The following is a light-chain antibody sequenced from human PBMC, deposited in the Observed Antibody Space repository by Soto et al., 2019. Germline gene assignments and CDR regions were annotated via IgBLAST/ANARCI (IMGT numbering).Light chain of an antibody. CDR2: KAY. Sequence: DIQMTQSPSTLSASVGDRVTITCRASQSINNCLAWYQQKPGKAPKVLIYKAYSLESGVPSRFSGSGSGTEFTLTIGSLQPDDFATYYCQQYDSYSSACTFGQGTKLEI. J-gene: IGKJ2*02. CDR1: QSINNC. V-gene: IGKV1-5*03. CDR3: QQYDSYSSACT.